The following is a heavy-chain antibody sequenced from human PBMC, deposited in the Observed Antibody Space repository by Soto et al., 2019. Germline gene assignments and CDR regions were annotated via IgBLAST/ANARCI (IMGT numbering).Heavy chain of an antibody. J-gene: IGHJ4*02. V-gene: IGHV4-39*01. D-gene: IGHD2-15*01. CDR2: IYYSGST. Sequence: SETLSLTCTVSGGSISSSSYYWGWIRQPPGKGLEWIGSIYYSGSTYYNPSLKSRVTISVDTSKNQFSLKLSSVTAADTAVYYCGGGGTGLFDYWGQGTLVTVSS. CDR3: GGGGTGLFDY. CDR1: GGSISSSSYY.